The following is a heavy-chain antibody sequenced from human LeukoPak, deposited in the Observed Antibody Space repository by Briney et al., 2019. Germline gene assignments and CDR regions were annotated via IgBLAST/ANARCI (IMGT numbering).Heavy chain of an antibody. D-gene: IGHD4-17*01. V-gene: IGHV4-59*01. CDR3: AREDGDYSFDY. Sequence: PSETLSLNCTVSGGSISSYYWSWIRQPPGKGLEWIGYIYYSGSTNYNPSLKSRVTISVDTSKNQFSLKLSSVTAADTAVYYCAREDGDYSFDYWGQGTLVTVSS. CDR2: IYYSGST. CDR1: GGSISSYY. J-gene: IGHJ4*02.